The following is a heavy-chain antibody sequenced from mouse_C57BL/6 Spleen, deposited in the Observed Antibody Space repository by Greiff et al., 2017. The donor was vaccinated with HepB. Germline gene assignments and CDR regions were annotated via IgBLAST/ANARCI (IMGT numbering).Heavy chain of an antibody. CDR1: GYAFSSSW. Sequence: VKLMESGPELVKPGASVKISCKASGYAFSSSWMNWVKQRPGKGLEWIGRIYPGDGDTNYNGKFKGKATLTADKSSSTAYMLLSSLTSEDSAVYFCASGEGMDYWGQGTSVTVSS. CDR2: IYPGDGDT. CDR3: ASGEGMDY. J-gene: IGHJ4*01. V-gene: IGHV1-82*01.